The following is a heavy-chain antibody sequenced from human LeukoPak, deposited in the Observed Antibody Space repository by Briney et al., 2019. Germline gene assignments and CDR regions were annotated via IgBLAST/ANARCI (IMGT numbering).Heavy chain of an antibody. V-gene: IGHV4-34*01. J-gene: IGHJ6*02. Sequence: SETLSLTCAVYGGSFSGYYWSWIRQPPGKGLEWIGEINHSGSTNYNPSLKSRVTISVDTSKKQFSLKLSSVTAADTAVFYCAGMGSSWFYGMDVWGQGTTVTVSS. CDR3: AGMGSSWFYGMDV. D-gene: IGHD6-13*01. CDR2: INHSGST. CDR1: GGSFSGYY.